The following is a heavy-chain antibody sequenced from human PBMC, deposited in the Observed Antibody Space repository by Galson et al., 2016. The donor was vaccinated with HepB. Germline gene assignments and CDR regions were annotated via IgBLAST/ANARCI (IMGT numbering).Heavy chain of an antibody. D-gene: IGHD3-3*01. CDR1: GFNFWSYA. V-gene: IGHV3-30*04. J-gene: IGHJ4*02. CDR2: ISYDGSNN. Sequence: SLRLSCAASGFNFWSYAIYWVRQSPGKGLEWVAVISYDGSNNYYADSVTGRFTVSRDNSKNTLYLQMNSLRVEDTTVYYCASDGGWYYDYFDYWGQGTLATVPS. CDR3: ASDGGWYYDYFDY.